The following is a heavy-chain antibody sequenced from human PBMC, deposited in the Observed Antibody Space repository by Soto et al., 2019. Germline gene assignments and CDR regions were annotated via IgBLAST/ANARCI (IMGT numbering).Heavy chain of an antibody. D-gene: IGHD2-2*01. CDR3: AREDCSSTSCWAHYCYMDV. CDR2: IYSGGST. J-gene: IGHJ6*03. V-gene: IGHV3-66*01. CDR1: GFTVSSNY. Sequence: EVQLVESGGGLVQPGGSLRLSCAASGFTVSSNYMSWVRQAPGKGLGWVSVIYSGGSTYYADSVKGRFTISRDNSKNTLYLQMNSLRAEDTAVYYCAREDCSSTSCWAHYCYMDVWGKGTTVTVSS.